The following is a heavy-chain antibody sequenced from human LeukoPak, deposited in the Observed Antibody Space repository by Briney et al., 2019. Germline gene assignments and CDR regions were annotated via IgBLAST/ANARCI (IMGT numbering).Heavy chain of an antibody. Sequence: GGSLRLSCAASGFTFSSYAMHWVRQAPGKGLEWVAVISYDGNNQYYAESVKGRFTISRDNSKNTLYLQMNSLRAEETAIYYCAREWGQYNWNYVLYYWGQGTLVTVSS. D-gene: IGHD1-7*01. J-gene: IGHJ4*02. CDR2: ISYDGNNQ. V-gene: IGHV3-30*04. CDR3: AREWGQYNWNYVLYY. CDR1: GFTFSSYA.